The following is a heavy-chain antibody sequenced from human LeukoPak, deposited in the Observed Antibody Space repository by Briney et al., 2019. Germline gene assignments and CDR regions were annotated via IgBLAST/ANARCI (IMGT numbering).Heavy chain of an antibody. CDR2: ISVSGDST. J-gene: IGHJ4*02. V-gene: IGHV3-23*01. D-gene: IGHD3-22*01. Sequence: GGSLRLSCAASGFPLTSYAMTWVRQAPGKGLQWVSTISVSGDSTYYADSVKGRFTISRDSSKSTLYLQMNSLRAEDTAVYYCARDPAYYDSSGLTDYWGQGTLVTVSS. CDR3: ARDPAYYDSSGLTDY. CDR1: GFPLTSYA.